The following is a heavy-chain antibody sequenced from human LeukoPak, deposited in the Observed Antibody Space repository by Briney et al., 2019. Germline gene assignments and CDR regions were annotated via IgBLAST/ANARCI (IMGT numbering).Heavy chain of an antibody. CDR3: ARHLECGYRYGIPGWFDP. J-gene: IGHJ5*02. Sequence: PSETLSLTCTVSGGSISSSSYYWGWIRQPPGQGLEWIGSNYYSGSTYYNPSLKSRVTISVDTSKNQFSLKLSSVTAADTAVYYCARHLECGYRYGIPGWFDPWGQGTLVTVSS. CDR1: GGSISSSSYY. CDR2: NYYSGST. D-gene: IGHD5-18*01. V-gene: IGHV4-39*01.